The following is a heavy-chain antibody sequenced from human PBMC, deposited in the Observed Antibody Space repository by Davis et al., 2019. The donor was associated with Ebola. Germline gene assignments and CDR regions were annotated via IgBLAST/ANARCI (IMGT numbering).Heavy chain of an antibody. CDR1: GFTFSSYS. CDR3: ATIKNAAARYYYYGMDV. Sequence: PGGSLRLSCAASGFTFSSYSMNWVRQAPGKGLEWVSYISSSSSTIYYADSVKGRFTISRDNAKNSLYLQMNSLRDEDTAVYYCATIKNAAARYYYYGMDVWGQGTTVTVSS. J-gene: IGHJ6*02. CDR2: ISSSSSTI. D-gene: IGHD6-13*01. V-gene: IGHV3-48*02.